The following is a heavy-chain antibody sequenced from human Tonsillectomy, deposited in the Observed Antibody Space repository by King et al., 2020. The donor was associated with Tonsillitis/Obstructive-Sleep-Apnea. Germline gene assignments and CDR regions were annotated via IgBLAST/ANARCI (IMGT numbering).Heavy chain of an antibody. Sequence: VQLVESGGGLVQPGGSLRLSCAASGFTFSSYWMSWVRQAPGKGLEWVANIKQDGREKYYVDSVKGRFTISRDNAKNSLYLQMNSLRAEDTAVYYCAGDRRLRFLEWLSDLDYWGQGTLVTVSS. CDR2: IKQDGREK. V-gene: IGHV3-7*04. J-gene: IGHJ4*02. CDR1: GFTFSSYW. CDR3: AGDRRLRFLEWLSDLDY. D-gene: IGHD3-3*01.